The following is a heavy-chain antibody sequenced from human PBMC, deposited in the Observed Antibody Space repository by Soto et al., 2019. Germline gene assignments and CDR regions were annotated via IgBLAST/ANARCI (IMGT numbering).Heavy chain of an antibody. J-gene: IGHJ4*02. V-gene: IGHV3-30*18. CDR2: ISYDGSNK. D-gene: IGHD3-16*02. CDR3: AKKNYDYVWGSYSYTSSNFDY. CDR1: GFTFSSYG. Sequence: GGSLRLSCAASGFTFSSYGMHWVRQAPGKGLEWVAVISYDGSNKYYADSVKGRFTISRDNSKNTLYLQMNSLRAEDTAVYYCAKKNYDYVWGSYSYTSSNFDYWGQGTLVTVSS.